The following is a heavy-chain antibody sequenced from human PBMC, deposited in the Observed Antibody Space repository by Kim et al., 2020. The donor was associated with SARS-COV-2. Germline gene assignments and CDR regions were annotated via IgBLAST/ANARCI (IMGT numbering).Heavy chain of an antibody. CDR3: AREGVYGSGSYSQTFDY. V-gene: IGHV3-30*04. CDR2: ISYDGSNK. D-gene: IGHD3-10*01. CDR1: GFTFSSYA. J-gene: IGHJ4*02. Sequence: GGSLRLSCAASGFTFSSYAMHWVRQAPGKGLEWVAVISYDGSNKYYADSVKGRFTISRDNSKNTLYLQMNSLRAEDTAVYYCAREGVYGSGSYSQTFDYWGQGTLVTVSS.